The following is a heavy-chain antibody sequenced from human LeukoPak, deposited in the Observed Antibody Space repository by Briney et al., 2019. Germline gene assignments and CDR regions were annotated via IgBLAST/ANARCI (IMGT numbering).Heavy chain of an antibody. CDR1: GLTFSSSW. J-gene: IGHJ4*02. CDR3: ARDLAYSRLDY. D-gene: IGHD5-18*01. CDR2: INPDGNKK. V-gene: IGHV3-7*01. Sequence: GGSLRLSCAVSGLTFSSSWMDWVRQAPGKGLEWVASINPDGNKKYSADSVKGRFTISRDNAENSLYLQMKSLRVEDTAFYYCARDLAYSRLDYWGQGMLVTVSS.